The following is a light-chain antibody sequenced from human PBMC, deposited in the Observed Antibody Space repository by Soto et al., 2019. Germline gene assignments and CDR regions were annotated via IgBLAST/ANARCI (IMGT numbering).Light chain of an antibody. CDR1: QSVSSY. V-gene: IGKV3-11*01. CDR2: DAS. J-gene: IGKJ1*01. Sequence: EIVLTQSPATLSLSPGERATLCCRASQSVSSYLAWYQQKPGQAPRLLIYDASSRATGIPARFSGSGSGTDFTLTISSLEPEDFAVYYCQQRSNWPRTFGQGTKVDI. CDR3: QQRSNWPRT.